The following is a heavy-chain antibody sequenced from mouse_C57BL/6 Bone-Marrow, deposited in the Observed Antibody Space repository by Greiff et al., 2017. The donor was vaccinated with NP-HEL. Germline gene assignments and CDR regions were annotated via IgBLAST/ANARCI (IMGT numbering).Heavy chain of an antibody. Sequence: VQLQQSGPVLVKPGASVKMSCKASGYTFTDYYMNWVKQSHGKSLEWIGVINPYNGGTSYNQKFKGKATLTVDKSSSTAYMELNSLTSEDSAVYYCASDYGNFYYFDYWGQGTTLTVSS. V-gene: IGHV1-19*01. CDR3: ASDYGNFYYFDY. D-gene: IGHD2-1*01. J-gene: IGHJ2*01. CDR2: INPYNGGT. CDR1: GYTFTDYY.